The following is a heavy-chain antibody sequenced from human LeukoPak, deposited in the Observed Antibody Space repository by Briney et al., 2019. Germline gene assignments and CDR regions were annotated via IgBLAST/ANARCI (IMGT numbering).Heavy chain of an antibody. CDR3: ARPADVDIVATINYYFDY. V-gene: IGHV3-21*01. D-gene: IGHD5-12*01. Sequence: GGSLRLSCAASGFTFSSYSMNWVRQAPGKGLEWVSSISSSSSYIYYADSVKGRFTISRDNAKNSLYLQMNSLRAEDTAVYYCARPADVDIVATINYYFDYWGLGTLVTVSS. CDR1: GFTFSSYS. J-gene: IGHJ4*02. CDR2: ISSSSSYI.